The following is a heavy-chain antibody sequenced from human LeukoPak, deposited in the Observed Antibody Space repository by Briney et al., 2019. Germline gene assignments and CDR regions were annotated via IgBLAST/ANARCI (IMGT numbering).Heavy chain of an antibody. V-gene: IGHV1-2*02. Sequence: ASVKDSCKASGYTFTDYYMHWVRQAPGQGLEWMGWINPNRGGTHYAQKFQGRVTMTRDTSISTAYMELTSLRSDDTAVYYCVRDPYIVAFFSNLFYMDIWGKGTTVTVSS. CDR3: VRDPYIVAFFSNLFYMDI. J-gene: IGHJ6*04. CDR1: GYTFTDYY. CDR2: INPNRGGT. D-gene: IGHD5-12*01.